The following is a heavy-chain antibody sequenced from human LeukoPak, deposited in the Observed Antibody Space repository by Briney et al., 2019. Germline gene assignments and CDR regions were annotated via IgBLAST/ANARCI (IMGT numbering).Heavy chain of an antibody. V-gene: IGHV3-23*01. CDR2: FSPDGV. CDR3: AKDYARGGCSLAHCNPIDS. CDR1: GFTFSTFA. Sequence: GGSLRLSCAASGFTFSTFAMTWVRQAPGKGLEWVSTFSPDGVHYADSVKGRFAISRDDSMSKLFLQMNSLRAEDTAIYYCAKDYARGGCSLAHCNPIDSWGQGTLVTVSS. D-gene: IGHD2-15*01. J-gene: IGHJ4*02.